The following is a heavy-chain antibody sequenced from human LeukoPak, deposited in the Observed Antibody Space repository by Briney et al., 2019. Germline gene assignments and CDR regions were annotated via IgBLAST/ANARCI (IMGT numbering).Heavy chain of an antibody. V-gene: IGHV5-51*01. CDR2: IYPGDSDT. CDR3: VVVPTSQWYYFDY. D-gene: IGHD2-2*01. Sequence: GESLKISCKGFGYSFPSYWIGWVRQLPGKGLEWMGIIYPGDSDTRYSPSFQGQVTISADKSISTAYLQWSSLKASDTAMYYCVVVPTSQWYYFDYWGQGTLVTVSS. CDR1: GYSFPSYW. J-gene: IGHJ4*02.